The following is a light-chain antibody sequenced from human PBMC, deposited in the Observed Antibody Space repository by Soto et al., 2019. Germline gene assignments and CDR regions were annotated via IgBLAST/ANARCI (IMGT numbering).Light chain of an antibody. CDR2: GAS. J-gene: IGKJ5*01. V-gene: IGKV3-15*01. CDR3: QQYKDWPPIT. CDR1: QSVSSN. Sequence: EIVMTQSPATLSVSPGERATLSCRPSQSVSSNLAWYQQKPGQATRLIIYGASARANGVPARFSGSGSGTEFTLTISSLQSEDFAIYYCQQYKDWPPITFGQGTRLEIK.